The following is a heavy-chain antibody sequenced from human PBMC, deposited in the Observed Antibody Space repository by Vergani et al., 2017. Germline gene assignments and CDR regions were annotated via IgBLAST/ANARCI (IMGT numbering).Heavy chain of an antibody. J-gene: IGHJ6*02. CDR3: AREARGGPAAISTIGGMDV. D-gene: IGHD2-2*02. CDR2: IYTSGST. V-gene: IGHV4-61*02. CDR1: GGSLSSGSYY. Sequence: QVQLQESGPGLVKPSQTLSLTCTVSGGSLSSGSYYWSWLRQPAGKGLEWLGRIYTSGSTNYNPALKSRVTIPVDTSKNQFSLKLSSVTAADTAVYDWAREARGGPAAISTIGGMDVWGQGTTVTVSS.